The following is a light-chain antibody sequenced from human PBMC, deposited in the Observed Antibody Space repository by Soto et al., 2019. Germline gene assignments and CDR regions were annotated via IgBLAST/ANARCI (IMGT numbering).Light chain of an antibody. J-gene: IGKJ5*01. V-gene: IGKV3-11*01. CDR3: QQRSNWPPIA. CDR1: QSVSNF. Sequence: EIVLTQSPATLSLSPVEGATLSCMASQSVSNFLAWYQQTPGQAPRLLIYDASNRATGIPARFSGSGSGTDFTLTISSLEPEDFAVYYCQQRSNWPPIAFGQGTRLEIK. CDR2: DAS.